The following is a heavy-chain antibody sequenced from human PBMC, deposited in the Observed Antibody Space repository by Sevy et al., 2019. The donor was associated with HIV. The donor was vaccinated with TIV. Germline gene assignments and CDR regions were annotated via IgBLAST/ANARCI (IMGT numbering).Heavy chain of an antibody. CDR1: GFNFNIYS. V-gene: IGHV3-23*01. Sequence: GGSLRLSCVASGFNFNIYSFSWVRQTPGKGLEWVSTLSFGCGKINYADSVQGRFTISREDSKNTLYLEMNSLRVEDTAIYYCAREGCSKPHDYWGQGTLVTVSS. J-gene: IGHJ4*02. D-gene: IGHD3-10*02. CDR2: LSFGCGKI. CDR3: AREGCSKPHDY.